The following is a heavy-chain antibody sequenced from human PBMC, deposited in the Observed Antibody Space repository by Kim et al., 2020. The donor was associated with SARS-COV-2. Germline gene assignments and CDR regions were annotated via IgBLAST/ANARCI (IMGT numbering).Heavy chain of an antibody. J-gene: IGHJ4*02. Sequence: SETLSLTCVVYGGAFSGYYWGWIRQSPGKGLEYVGEIVPSGGTNYNPSLKSRVTLSADASKNQFSLKLSSVTAADTAIYYCARGGYWGQGTLVTVSS. CDR1: GGAFSGYY. CDR2: IVPSGGT. CDR3: ARGGY. V-gene: IGHV4-34*01.